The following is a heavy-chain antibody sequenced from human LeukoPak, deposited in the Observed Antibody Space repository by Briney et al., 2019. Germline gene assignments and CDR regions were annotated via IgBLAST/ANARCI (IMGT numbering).Heavy chain of an antibody. CDR1: GGSFSSYY. V-gene: IGHV4-34*01. CDR3: ARGEIAVAGGRDY. D-gene: IGHD6-19*01. CDR2: INHSGST. J-gene: IGHJ4*02. Sequence: SETLSLTCAVYGGSFSSYYWSWIRQPPGKGLEWIGEINHSGSTNYNPSLKSRVTISVDTSKNQFSLKLSSVTAADTAVYYCARGEIAVAGGRDYWGQGTLVTVSS.